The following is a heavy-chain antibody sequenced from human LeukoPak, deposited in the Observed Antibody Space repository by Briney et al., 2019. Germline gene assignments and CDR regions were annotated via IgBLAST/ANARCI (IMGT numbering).Heavy chain of an antibody. CDR2: ISVGGGPT. Sequence: PGGSLRLSCAASGFTFSNYAMSWVRQAPGKGLEWVSAISVGGGPTYYADSVKGRFTISRDNSKNTLYLQMNSLRAEDAAVYFCAKNSGYSWQYFFDYWGQGTLVTVSS. V-gene: IGHV3-23*01. D-gene: IGHD6-25*01. J-gene: IGHJ4*02. CDR3: AKNSGYSWQYFFDY. CDR1: GFTFSNYA.